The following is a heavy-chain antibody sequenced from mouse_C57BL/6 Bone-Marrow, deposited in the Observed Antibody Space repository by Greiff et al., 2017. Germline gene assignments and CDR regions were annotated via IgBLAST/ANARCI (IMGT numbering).Heavy chain of an antibody. J-gene: IGHJ3*01. V-gene: IGHV4-1*02. CDR3: ARPGYYSWLAH. CDR1: GFDFSRYW. CDR2: INPDSSTI. D-gene: IGHD2-12*01. Sequence: EVQLQQSGGGLVQPGGSLKLSCAASGFDFSRYWMSWVRQAPGKGLEWIGEINPDSSTINYTPSLKDKFIISRDNAKHTLYLQMSKVRSEDTALYYCARPGYYSWLAHWGQGTLVTVSA.